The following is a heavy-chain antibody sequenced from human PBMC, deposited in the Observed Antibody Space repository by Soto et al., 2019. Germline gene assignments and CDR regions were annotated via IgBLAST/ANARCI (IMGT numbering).Heavy chain of an antibody. D-gene: IGHD5-12*01. CDR2: ISYDGSNK. CDR3: AKDHAATTLNYYCSGMDV. CDR1: GFTFSSYG. J-gene: IGHJ6*02. V-gene: IGHV3-30*18. Sequence: QVQLVESGGGVVQPGRSLRLSCAASGFTFSSYGMHWVRQAPGKGLEWVAVISYDGSNKYYADSVKGRFTISRDNSKNTLYLQMNSLRAEDTAVYYCAKDHAATTLNYYCSGMDVWGQGTTVTVSS.